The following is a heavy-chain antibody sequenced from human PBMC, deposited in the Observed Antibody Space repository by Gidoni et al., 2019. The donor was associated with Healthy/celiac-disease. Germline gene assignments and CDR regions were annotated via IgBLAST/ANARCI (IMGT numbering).Heavy chain of an antibody. CDR3: ARVEGAAAEDY. CDR1: GYSFSDYY. J-gene: IGHJ4*02. D-gene: IGHD6-13*01. V-gene: IGHV3-11*05. CDR2: ISSSSSYT. Sequence: VQLVVSGGGLDKQGRSQRLSCAASGYSFSDYYMSWIRQGPGKGLEWVSYISSSSSYTTYADSVKVRFTISRDNAKNSLYLQMISLRAEDTAVYYCARVEGAAAEDYWGQGTLVTVSS.